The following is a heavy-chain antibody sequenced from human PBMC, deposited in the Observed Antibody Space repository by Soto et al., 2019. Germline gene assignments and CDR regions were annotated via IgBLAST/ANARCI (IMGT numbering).Heavy chain of an antibody. V-gene: IGHV3-23*01. CDR3: AKHQYSFAHYIDH. J-gene: IGHJ4*02. Sequence: GESLKISCAASGFDFSGYAMSWVRQAPGKGLQWVSVITGGGTSIYYAASVKGRFSIARDKSSNTLVLHMSSLRAEDTALYYCAKHQYSFAHYIDHWGQGTQVTVSS. CDR1: GFDFSGYA. D-gene: IGHD4-4*01. CDR2: ITGGGTSI.